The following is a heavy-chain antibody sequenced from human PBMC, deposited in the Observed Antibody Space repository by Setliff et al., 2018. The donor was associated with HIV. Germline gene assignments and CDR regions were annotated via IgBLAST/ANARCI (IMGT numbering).Heavy chain of an antibody. J-gene: IGHJ4*02. CDR3: ARDRCGGSCPFDY. D-gene: IGHD2-15*01. CDR2: FYYSGST. Sequence: SETLSLTCAVSGGSISSSNYYWVWIRQPPGKELEWIGSFYYSGSTYYNPSLKSRVTISLDTSKNQFSLKVGSVTAADTAMYYCARDRCGGSCPFDYWGQGMLVTVSS. CDR1: GGSISSSNYY. V-gene: IGHV4-39*07.